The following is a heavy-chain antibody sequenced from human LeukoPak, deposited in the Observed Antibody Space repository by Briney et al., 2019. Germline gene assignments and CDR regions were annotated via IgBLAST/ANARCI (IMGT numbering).Heavy chain of an antibody. CDR1: GFTFSSYG. CDR3: ARPSGYSSSWLDY. D-gene: IGHD6-13*01. Sequence: PGRSLRLSCAASGFTFSSYGMHWVRQAPGKGLEWVAVIWYDGSNKYYADSVKGRFTISRDNSKNTLYLQMNSLRAEDTAVYYCARPSGYSSSWLDYWGQGTLVTVSS. V-gene: IGHV3-33*01. J-gene: IGHJ4*02. CDR2: IWYDGSNK.